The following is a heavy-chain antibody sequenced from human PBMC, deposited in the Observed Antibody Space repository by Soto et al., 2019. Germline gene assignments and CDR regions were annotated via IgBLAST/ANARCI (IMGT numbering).Heavy chain of an antibody. J-gene: IGHJ6*02. D-gene: IGHD3-10*01. CDR2: INPSGGST. V-gene: IGHV1-46*01. Sequence: SVTVPSAESGSSFTSYYRHWVRKAPGQGLEWMGIINPSGGSTSYAQKFQGRVTMTRDTSTSTVYMELSSLRSEDTAVYYCARVRRAGSYYNGRDYYYVMDVCGQRSTVT. CDR1: GSSFTSYY. CDR3: ARVRRAGSYYNGRDYYYVMDV.